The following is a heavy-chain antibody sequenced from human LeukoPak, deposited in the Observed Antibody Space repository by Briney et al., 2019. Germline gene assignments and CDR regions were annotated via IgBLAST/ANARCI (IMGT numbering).Heavy chain of an antibody. V-gene: IGHV4-61*09. CDR1: GVSIRSGSFY. CDR2: IYTSGST. CDR3: ARDSGYDIIDY. D-gene: IGHD5-12*01. Sequence: PSETLSLTCTVSGVSIRSGSFYWSWIRQPAGKGLEWIGHIYTSGSTNYNPSLKSRVTISVDTSKNRFTLKLISVTAADTAVYYCARDSGYDIIDYWGQGTLVTVSS. J-gene: IGHJ4*02.